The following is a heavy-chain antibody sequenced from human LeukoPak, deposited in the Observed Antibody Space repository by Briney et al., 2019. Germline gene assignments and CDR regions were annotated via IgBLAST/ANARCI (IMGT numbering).Heavy chain of an antibody. V-gene: IGHV4-4*07. Sequence: LETLSLTCTVSGGSISSYYWSWIRQPAGKGLEWIGRIYTSGSTNYNPSLKSRVTMSVDTSKNQFSLKLSSVTAADTAVYYCASRSIYGDYSYWGQGTLVTVSS. CDR2: IYTSGST. J-gene: IGHJ4*02. CDR3: ASRSIYGDYSY. CDR1: GGSISSYY. D-gene: IGHD4-17*01.